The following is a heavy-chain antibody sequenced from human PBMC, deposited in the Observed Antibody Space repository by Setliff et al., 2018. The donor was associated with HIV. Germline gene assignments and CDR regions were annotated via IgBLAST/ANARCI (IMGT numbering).Heavy chain of an antibody. CDR1: GGSFSGYY. CDR2: VNHSGST. CDR3: ARGLITMIGINWFDP. J-gene: IGHJ5*02. Sequence: SETLSLTCAVYGGSFSGYYWSWIRQPPGKGLEWIGEVNHSGSTNYNPSLKSRVTISVDMSKNQFSLKLSSVTAADTAVYYCARGLITMIGINWFDPWGQGTLVTVSS. D-gene: IGHD3-22*01. V-gene: IGHV4-34*01.